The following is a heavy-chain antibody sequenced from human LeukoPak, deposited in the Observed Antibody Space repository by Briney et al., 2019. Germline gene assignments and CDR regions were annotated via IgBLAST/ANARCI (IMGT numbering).Heavy chain of an antibody. CDR1: GGSFSGYY. V-gene: IGHV4-34*01. CDR2: INHSGST. J-gene: IGHJ4*02. D-gene: IGHD3-22*01. Sequence: PSETLSLTCAVYGGSFSGYYWSWIRQPPGKGLEWIGEINHSGSTNYNPSLKSRVTISVDTSKNQFSLKLSSVTAADTAVYYCAKDHLDYYYDSSGHPFDYWGQGTLVTVSS. CDR3: AKDHLDYYYDSSGHPFDY.